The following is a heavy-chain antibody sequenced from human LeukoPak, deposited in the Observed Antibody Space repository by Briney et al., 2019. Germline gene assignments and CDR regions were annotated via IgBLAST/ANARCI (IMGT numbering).Heavy chain of an antibody. V-gene: IGHV1-8*03. Sequence: GASVKVSCKASGYTFTSYDINWVRQATGQGLEWMGWMNPNSGNTGYAQKFQGRVTITRNTPISTAYMELSSLRSEDTAVYYCARGRDFWSGYLHYYYMDVWGKGTTVTVSS. CDR1: GYTFTSYD. J-gene: IGHJ6*03. CDR2: MNPNSGNT. D-gene: IGHD3-3*01. CDR3: ARGRDFWSGYLHYYYMDV.